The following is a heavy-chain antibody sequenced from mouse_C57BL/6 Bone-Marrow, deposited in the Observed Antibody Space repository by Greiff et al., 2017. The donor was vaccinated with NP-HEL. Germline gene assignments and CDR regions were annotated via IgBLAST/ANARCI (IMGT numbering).Heavy chain of an antibody. CDR3: ARSIYDEYADDPFYEMDY. CDR2: IRNKANGYTS. J-gene: IGHJ4*01. CDR1: GFTFTDYY. V-gene: IGHV7-3*01. D-gene: IGHD2-4*01. Sequence: DVLLVESGGGLVQPGGSLSLSCAASGFTFTDYYMSWVRQPPGKALEWLVFIRNKANGYTSEYSASVKGRFTISRATSQRILYLQIIALRAEASATYDCARSIYDEYADDPFYEMDYWGQGTAVTVSS.